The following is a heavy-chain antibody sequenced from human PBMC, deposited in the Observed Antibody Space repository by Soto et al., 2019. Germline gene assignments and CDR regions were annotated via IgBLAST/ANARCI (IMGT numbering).Heavy chain of an antibody. CDR3: ARNQYY. CDR1: GRSVSSCSYY. V-gene: IGHV4-61*01. J-gene: IGHJ4*02. CDR2: ISYSGSS. Sequence: SETRSLPGPVSGRSVSSCSYYWSWIRQPPGRGLEWIGYISYSGSSNYNPSLKSRVTISVDTSKSQFSLKLSAVTAADTAVYYWARNQYYWGQGPLVTVSS.